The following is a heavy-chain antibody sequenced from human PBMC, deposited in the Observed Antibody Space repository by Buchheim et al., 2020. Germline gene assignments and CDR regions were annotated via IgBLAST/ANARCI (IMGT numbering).Heavy chain of an antibody. V-gene: IGHV3-23*01. CDR3: AASLSGTRGRLPY. D-gene: IGHD6-13*01. CDR2: IRGGGDVP. Sequence: EVQLLESGGGLVQPGGSLGLSCTASGFTFTSYAMNWVRQAPGKGLEWVSGIRGGGDVPYYADSVKGRFTISRDNSKNTVYLQMNSLRAEDTAEYYCAASLSGTRGRLPYWGHGTL. J-gene: IGHJ1*01. CDR1: GFTFTSYA.